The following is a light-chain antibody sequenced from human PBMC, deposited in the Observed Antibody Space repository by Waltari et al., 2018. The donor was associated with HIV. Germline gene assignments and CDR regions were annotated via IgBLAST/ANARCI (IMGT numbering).Light chain of an antibody. V-gene: IGLV2-14*03. CDR1: SSDVGGYNH. Sequence: QSALTQPASVSGSPGQSLTISCTGTSSDVGGYNHVSWYQQHPAKPPKVIIYDVSNRPSGVSNRFSGSKSGNTASLTISGLQAEDEADYYCTSYTTINTYVFGTGTKVTVL. CDR2: DVS. J-gene: IGLJ1*01. CDR3: TSYTTINTYV.